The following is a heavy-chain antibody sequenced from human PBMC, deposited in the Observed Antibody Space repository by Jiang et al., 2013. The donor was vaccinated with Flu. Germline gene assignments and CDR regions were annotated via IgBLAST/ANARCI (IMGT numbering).Heavy chain of an antibody. CDR2: IIPIFGTA. J-gene: IGHJ3*02. Sequence: GGTFSSYAISWVRQAPGQGLEWMGGIIPIFGTANYAQKFQGRVTITADKSTSTAYMELSSLRSEDTAVYYCARVGDTMIVPGAFDIWGQGTMVTVSS. D-gene: IGHD3-22*01. V-gene: IGHV1-69*06. CDR3: ARVGDTMIVPGAFDI. CDR1: GGTFSSYA.